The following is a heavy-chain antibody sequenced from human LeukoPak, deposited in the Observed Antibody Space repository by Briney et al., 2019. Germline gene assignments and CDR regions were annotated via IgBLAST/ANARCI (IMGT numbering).Heavy chain of an antibody. V-gene: IGHV5-10-1*01. Sequence: GESLKISCKGSGDCFTSYWINWARQMPEKGLEWMGRIDPSDSYTNYGPSFQGHVTISADKSISTAYLQWSSLQASDTAIYFCAILNHPDGRVYWGQGTLVTVSS. D-gene: IGHD5-24*01. J-gene: IGHJ4*02. CDR2: IDPSDSYT. CDR3: AILNHPDGRVY. CDR1: GDCFTSYW.